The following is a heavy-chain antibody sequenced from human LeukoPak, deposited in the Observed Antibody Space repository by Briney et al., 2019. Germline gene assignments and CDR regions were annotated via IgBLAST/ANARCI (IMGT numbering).Heavy chain of an antibody. CDR1: GGTFSSYA. J-gene: IGHJ4*02. V-gene: IGHV1-69*01. Sequence: SVGVSCKASGGTFSSYAISWVRQAPGQGLEWMGGIIPIFGTANYAQKFQGRVTITADESTSTAYMELSSLRSEDTAVYYCARSFHSGYDYFDYWGQGTLVTVSS. CDR3: ARSFHSGYDYFDY. CDR2: IIPIFGTA. D-gene: IGHD5-12*01.